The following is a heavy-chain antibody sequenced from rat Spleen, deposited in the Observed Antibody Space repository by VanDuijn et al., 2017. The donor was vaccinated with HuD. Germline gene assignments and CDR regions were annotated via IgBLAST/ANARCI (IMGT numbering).Heavy chain of an antibody. CDR3: VRHGYTRYYFDY. V-gene: IGHV5-25*01. CDR1: GFTFNDYY. D-gene: IGHD1-9*01. CDR2: ISSGGGDT. J-gene: IGHJ2*01. Sequence: EVQLVESGGGLVQPGGSMNLSCAASGFTFNDYYMTWIRQAPGKGLEWVASISSGGGDTYYRDSVKGRFTISRDNAKSSLYLQMDSLRSEDTATYYCVRHGYTRYYFDYWGQGVMVTVSS.